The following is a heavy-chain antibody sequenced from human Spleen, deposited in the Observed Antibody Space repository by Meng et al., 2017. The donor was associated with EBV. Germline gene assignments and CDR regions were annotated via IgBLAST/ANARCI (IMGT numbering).Heavy chain of an antibody. Sequence: EVQLVESGGTLVQPGGSLRLSCADSEFTLSRYWMHWVRQAPGQGLLWVSRINEHGSITNYADSVKGRFTISRDNAKNTLYLQMTSLRPEDTGVYFCSRDLAGSDDFWGQGTLVTVSS. D-gene: IGHD1-14*01. J-gene: IGHJ4*02. CDR3: SRDLAGSDDF. V-gene: IGHV3-74*01. CDR2: INEHGSIT. CDR1: EFTLSRYW.